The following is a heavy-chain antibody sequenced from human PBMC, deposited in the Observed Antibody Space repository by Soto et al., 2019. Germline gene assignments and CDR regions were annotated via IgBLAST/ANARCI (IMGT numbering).Heavy chain of an antibody. CDR1: GGSFSRYY. V-gene: IGHV4-34*01. CDR2: INHSGST. J-gene: IGHJ6*03. D-gene: IGHD3-16*01. Sequence: PSETLSLTRPFYGGSFSRYYWIWIRQPPGKGLEWIGEINHSGSTNYNPSLKSRVTISVDTSKNQFSLKLSSVTAADTAVYYCARGPGNYDYIWGSYGRYYYYMDVWGEGTTVTVSS. CDR3: ARGPGNYDYIWGSYGRYYYYMDV.